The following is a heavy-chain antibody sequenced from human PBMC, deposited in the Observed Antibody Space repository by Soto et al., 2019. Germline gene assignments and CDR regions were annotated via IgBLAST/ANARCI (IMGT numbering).Heavy chain of an antibody. CDR1: DDSLSTYY. V-gene: IGHV4-4*07. CDR3: ARSAIPRGGWFRP. CDR2: IYASGST. J-gene: IGHJ5*02. Sequence: SETLSLTCNVSDDSLSTYYWSWIRQSAGKGLEWIGRIYASGSTNYNPSLKGRVSMSVDTSKKQFSLRMMSVTAADTAMYYCARSAIPRGGWFRPWGQGVLVTVSS. D-gene: IGHD2-21*01.